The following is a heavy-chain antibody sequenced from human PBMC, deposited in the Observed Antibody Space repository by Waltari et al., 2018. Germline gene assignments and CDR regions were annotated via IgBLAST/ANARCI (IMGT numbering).Heavy chain of an antibody. D-gene: IGHD6-19*01. CDR1: GGSFSGYY. CDR2: INHSGSS. V-gene: IGHV4-34*01. CDR3: AGDEGSGWYDYFDY. J-gene: IGHJ4*02. Sequence: QVQLQQWGAGLLKPSETLSLTCAVYGGSFSGYYWSWIRQPPGKGLEWIGEINHSGSSNYNPSLKRRVTISVDTSKNQFSLKLSSVTAAYTAVYYWAGDEGSGWYDYFDYWGQGTLVTVSS.